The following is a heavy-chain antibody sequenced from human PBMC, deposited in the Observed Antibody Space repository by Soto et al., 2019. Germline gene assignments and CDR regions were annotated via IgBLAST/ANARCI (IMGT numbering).Heavy chain of an antibody. Sequence: EVQLVESGGGLVQPGGSLRLSCAASGFTFSSYWMHWVRQAPGKGLVWVSRINSDGSNTDYADSVKGRFTVSRDNAKNTLYLQMNSLRGEDTAVYYCARRLQLRYNGMDVWGQGTTVTVSS. CDR3: ARRLQLRYNGMDV. V-gene: IGHV3-74*01. CDR1: GFTFSSYW. J-gene: IGHJ6*02. CDR2: INSDGSNT. D-gene: IGHD2-2*01.